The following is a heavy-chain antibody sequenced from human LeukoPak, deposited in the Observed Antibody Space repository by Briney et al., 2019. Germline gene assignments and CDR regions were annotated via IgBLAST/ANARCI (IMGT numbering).Heavy chain of an antibody. CDR2: IYPGDSET. Sequence: GESLQISCKGSGYSFTNYWIGWVRPMPGKGLEWMGIIYPGDSETRYSPSFQGQVTISADKSISTAYLQWSSLKASDTAMYYCARRRGGSYPIYYMDVWGKGTTVTVSS. CDR3: ARRRGGSYPIYYMDV. J-gene: IGHJ6*03. D-gene: IGHD1-26*01. V-gene: IGHV5-51*01. CDR1: GYSFTNYW.